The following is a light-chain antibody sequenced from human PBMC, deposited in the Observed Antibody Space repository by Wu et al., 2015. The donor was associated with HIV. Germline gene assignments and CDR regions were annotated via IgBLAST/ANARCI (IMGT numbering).Light chain of an antibody. CDR3: QYYGVSSPT. V-gene: IGKV3-20*01. Sequence: SCRVQSDIVTGNLAWYQQKPRPGSQAPHLWCIQQGHWHPGRFSGSGSGTDFTLTISRLQPEDFSIYYCQYYGVSSPTFGGGTKVEI. CDR2: CI. CDR1: DIVTGN. J-gene: IGKJ4*01.